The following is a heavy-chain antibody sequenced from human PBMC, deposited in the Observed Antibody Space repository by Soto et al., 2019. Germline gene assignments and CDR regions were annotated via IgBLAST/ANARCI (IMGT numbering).Heavy chain of an antibody. CDR1: GGTISSSSDD. J-gene: IGHJ4*02. CDR2: IYFSAGA. Sequence: PSETTALTSTACGGTISSSSDDLAWNRKPPGKKLEWSGSIYFSAGAYHKDSLQSRVTIYVDTSLNQFSLNLSSVTGADSAVYYCARHIFGVVRAERDFGYWGQGTLVTV. D-gene: IGHD3-3*01. V-gene: IGHV4-39*01. CDR3: ARHIFGVVRAERDFGY.